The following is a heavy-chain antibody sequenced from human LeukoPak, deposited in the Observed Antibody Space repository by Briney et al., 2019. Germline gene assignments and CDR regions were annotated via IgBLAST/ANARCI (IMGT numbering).Heavy chain of an antibody. V-gene: IGHV3-30*02. D-gene: IGHD3-22*01. Sequence: GGSLRLSCAAPGFTFSSYGMHWDRQAPGKGLEWVAFIRYDGSNKYYADSVKGRFTISRDNSKNTLYLQMNSLRAEDTAVYYCAKESDYYDSSGYSFDYWGQGTLVTVSS. CDR2: IRYDGSNK. CDR3: AKESDYYDSSGYSFDY. CDR1: GFTFSSYG. J-gene: IGHJ4*02.